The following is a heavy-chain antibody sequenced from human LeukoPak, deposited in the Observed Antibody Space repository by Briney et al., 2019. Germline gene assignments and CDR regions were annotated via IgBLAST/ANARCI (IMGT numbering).Heavy chain of an antibody. CDR3: AREDSSSTGAFDF. V-gene: IGHV4-39*02. CDR2: IYYSGST. J-gene: IGHJ3*01. Sequence: SETLSLTCTVSGGSISSSSYYWGWIRQPPGKGLEWIGSIYYSGSTYYNPSLESRVTISVDTSKNQFSLKLSSVTAADTALYFCAREDSSSTGAFDFWGQGTMVTASS. D-gene: IGHD2-2*01. CDR1: GGSISSSSYY.